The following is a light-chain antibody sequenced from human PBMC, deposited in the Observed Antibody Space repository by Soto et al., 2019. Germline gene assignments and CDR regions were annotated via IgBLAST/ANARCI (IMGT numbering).Light chain of an antibody. V-gene: IGLV2-11*01. J-gene: IGLJ3*02. CDR1: SSDVGGANF. CDR3: CSYAGNSLGV. Sequence: QSALTQPRSVSGSPGQSVTISCTGSSSDVGGANFVSWYQQHPVKAPKLVIYDVSKRPSGVPDRFSGSKSGTTASLTISGLQAEDEADYYCCSYAGNSLGVFGGGTKLTVL. CDR2: DVS.